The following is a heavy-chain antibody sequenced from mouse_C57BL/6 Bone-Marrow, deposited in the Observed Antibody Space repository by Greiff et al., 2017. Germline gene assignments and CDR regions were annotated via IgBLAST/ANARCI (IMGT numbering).Heavy chain of an antibody. Sequence: VKLMESGAELAKPGASVKLSCKASGYTFTSYWMTWVKQRPGQGLEWIGYINPRSGYTKYNQKFKDKATLTADKTASTAYMQLSRLTYEDSAVYYCARCRGFAYWGQGTLVTVSA. CDR2: INPRSGYT. J-gene: IGHJ3*01. V-gene: IGHV1-7*01. CDR1: GYTFTSYW. CDR3: ARCRGFAY.